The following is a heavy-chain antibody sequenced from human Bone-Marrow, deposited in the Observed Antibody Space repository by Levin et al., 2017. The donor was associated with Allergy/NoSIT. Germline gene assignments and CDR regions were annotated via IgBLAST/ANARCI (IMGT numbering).Heavy chain of an antibody. V-gene: IGHV4-31*03. J-gene: IGHJ5*02. D-gene: IGHD4/OR15-4a*01. CDR1: GDTISSGGYY. Sequence: SETLSLTCTVSGDTISSGGYYWSWIRQHAGTGLEWIGNVLFTGHTNYNPSLKSRVFISVDTSKNQFSLSVRSATAADTAMYYCAGAKLPGAPLGHGFDPWGQGILVTVSS. CDR3: AGAKLPGAPLGHGFDP. CDR2: VLFTGHT.